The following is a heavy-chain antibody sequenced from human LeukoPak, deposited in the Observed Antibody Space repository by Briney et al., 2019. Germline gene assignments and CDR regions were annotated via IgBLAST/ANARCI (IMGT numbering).Heavy chain of an antibody. D-gene: IGHD4-17*01. V-gene: IGHV5-51*01. CDR1: GYSFTSYW. Sequence: GESLKISCKGSGYSFTSYWIGWVRQMPGKGLEWMGIIYPGDSDTRYSPSFQGQVTISADKSISTAYLQWSSLKASDTAMYYCARWVNDYGDSGDAFDIWGQGTMVTVSS. CDR2: IYPGDSDT. J-gene: IGHJ3*02. CDR3: ARWVNDYGDSGDAFDI.